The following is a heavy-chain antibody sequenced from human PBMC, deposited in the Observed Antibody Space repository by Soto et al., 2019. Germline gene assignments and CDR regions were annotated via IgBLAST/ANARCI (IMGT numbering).Heavy chain of an antibody. CDR1: GYTFTSYG. Sequence: ASVKVSCKASGYTFTSYGISWVRQAPGQGLEWMGWISAYNGNTNYAQKHQGRDTMTTDTSTSTAYMELRSLRSDDTAVYYCARGAVPAAMRPLKIYYYYGMDVWGQGTTVTVSS. V-gene: IGHV1-18*01. CDR3: ARGAVPAAMRPLKIYYYYGMDV. J-gene: IGHJ6*02. D-gene: IGHD2-2*01. CDR2: ISAYNGNT.